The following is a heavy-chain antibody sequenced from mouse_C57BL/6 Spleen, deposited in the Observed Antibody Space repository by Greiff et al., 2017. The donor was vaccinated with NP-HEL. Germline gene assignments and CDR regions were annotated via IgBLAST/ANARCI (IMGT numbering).Heavy chain of an antibody. V-gene: IGHV1-15*01. CDR3: TRFPITAVVAPPFGY. J-gene: IGHJ2*01. CDR1: GYTFTDYE. CDR2: IDPETGGT. D-gene: IGHD1-1*01. Sequence: VKLQESGAELVRPGASVTLSCKASGYTFTDYEMHWVKQTPVHGLEWIGAIDPETGGTAYNQKFKGKAILTADKSSSTAYMELRSLTSEDSAVYYCTRFPITAVVAPPFGYWGQGTTLTVSS.